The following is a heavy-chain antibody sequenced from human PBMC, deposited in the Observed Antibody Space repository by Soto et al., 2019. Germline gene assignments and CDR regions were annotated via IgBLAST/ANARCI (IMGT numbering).Heavy chain of an antibody. V-gene: IGHV4-39*07. CDR1: GGSISSSSYY. J-gene: IGHJ4*02. CDR3: ARLATRYYFDY. D-gene: IGHD1-1*01. CDR2: IYYSGST. Sequence: SETLSLTCTVSGGSISSSSYYWGWIRQPPGKGLEWIGSIYYSGSTYYNPSLKSRVTISVDTSKNQFSLKMSSVTAADTAVYYCARLATRYYFDYWGQGTLVTVSS.